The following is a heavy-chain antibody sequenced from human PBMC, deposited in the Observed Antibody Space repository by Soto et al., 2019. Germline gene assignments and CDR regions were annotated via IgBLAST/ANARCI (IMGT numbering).Heavy chain of an antibody. Sequence: ASVKVSCKASGYTFNFYGITWVRQAPGQGLEWMGWISGFNGNTNYAADLQGRVTMTTDTSTSTAYMELRGLRSDDTAVYYCARIGVSSGHESPDFDSWGQVPLVTFSS. V-gene: IGHV1-18*01. CDR2: ISGFNGNT. CDR1: GYTFNFYG. CDR3: ARIGVSSGHESPDFDS. J-gene: IGHJ4*02. D-gene: IGHD3-16*01.